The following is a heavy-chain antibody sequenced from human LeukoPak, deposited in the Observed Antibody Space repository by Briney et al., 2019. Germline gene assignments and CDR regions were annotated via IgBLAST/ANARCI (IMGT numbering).Heavy chain of an antibody. Sequence: SLRLSCAASGFTFDDYAMHWVRQAPGKGLEWVSGISWNSGSIGYADSVKGRFTISRDNAKNSLYLQMNSLRAEDTALYYCAKGIYDFWSGFDYWGQGTLVTVSS. CDR3: AKGIYDFWSGFDY. CDR1: GFTFDDYA. V-gene: IGHV3-9*01. D-gene: IGHD3-3*01. CDR2: ISWNSGSI. J-gene: IGHJ4*02.